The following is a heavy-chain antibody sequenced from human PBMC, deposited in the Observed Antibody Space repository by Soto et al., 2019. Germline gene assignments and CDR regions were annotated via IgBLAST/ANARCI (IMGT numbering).Heavy chain of an antibody. D-gene: IGHD5-18*01. Sequence: EVQLVESGGGLVQPGGSLRLSCAASGFTVSSKYMSWVRQAPGKGLEWVSVIYSDGSAYYADSVKGRFTISRDNSKNTLYLQMNSLRAEDPAVYYCARHGYNYGGGYFDSWGQGTRVTVSS. J-gene: IGHJ4*02. CDR1: GFTVSSKY. CDR2: IYSDGSA. V-gene: IGHV3-66*04. CDR3: ARHGYNYGGGYFDS.